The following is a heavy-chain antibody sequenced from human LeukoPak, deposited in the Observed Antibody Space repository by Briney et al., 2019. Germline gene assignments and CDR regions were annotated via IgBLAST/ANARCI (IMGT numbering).Heavy chain of an antibody. CDR1: GYTFTSYD. V-gene: IGHV1-8*01. J-gene: IGHJ6*03. Sequence: ASVKVSCKASGYTFTSYDINWVRQATGQGLEWMGWMNPNSGNTGYAQKFQGRVTMTRNTSISTAYMGLSSLRSEDTAVYYCARSTSYSSSWFYYYYYYMDVWGKGTTVTVSS. CDR3: ARSTSYSSSWFYYYYYYMDV. D-gene: IGHD6-13*01. CDR2: MNPNSGNT.